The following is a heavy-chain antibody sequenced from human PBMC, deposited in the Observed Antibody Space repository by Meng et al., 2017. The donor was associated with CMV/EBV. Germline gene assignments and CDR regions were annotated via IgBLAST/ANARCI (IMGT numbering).Heavy chain of an antibody. D-gene: IGHD4-11*01. CDR3: ARGRYSNYYYYGMDV. CDR1: GGSFSGYY. CDR2: INYSGST. Sequence: SETLSLTCAVYGGSFSGYYWSWIRQPPGKGLEWIGEINYSGSTNYNPSLKSRVTISVDTSKNQFTLKLSSVTAADTAVYYCARGRYSNYYYYGMDVWGQGTTVTVSS. V-gene: IGHV4-34*01. J-gene: IGHJ6*02.